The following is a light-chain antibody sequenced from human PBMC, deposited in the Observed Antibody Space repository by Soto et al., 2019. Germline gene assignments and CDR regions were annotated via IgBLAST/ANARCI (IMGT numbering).Light chain of an antibody. V-gene: IGKV3-20*01. J-gene: IGKJ1*01. CDR3: QQYGRSPPVK. CDR1: QTVSSSY. CDR2: GAS. Sequence: EIVLTQSPGTLSLSPGERATLSCRASQTVSSSYLAWYQQKPGQAPRLLIYGASTRAAGIPDRFSGSGSGTDFTVTISRLESEDFAVYYCQQYGRSPPVKFGQGTKVEIK.